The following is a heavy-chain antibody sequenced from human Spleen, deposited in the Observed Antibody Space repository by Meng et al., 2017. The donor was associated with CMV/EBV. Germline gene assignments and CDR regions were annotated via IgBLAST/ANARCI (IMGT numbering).Heavy chain of an antibody. J-gene: IGHJ4*02. CDR3: ARTQWLRRFDY. CDR1: GDSVTSESYY. CDR2: INHSGST. D-gene: IGHD5-12*01. V-gene: IGHV4-34*01. Sequence: SETLSLTCTVSGDSVTSESYYWSWIRQPPGKGLEWIGEINHSGSTNYNPSLKSRVTISVDTSKNQFSLKLSSVTAADTAVYYCARTQWLRRFDYWGQGTLVTVSS.